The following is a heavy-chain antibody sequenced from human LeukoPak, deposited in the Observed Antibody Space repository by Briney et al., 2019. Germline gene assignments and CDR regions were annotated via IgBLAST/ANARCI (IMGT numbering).Heavy chain of an antibody. CDR3: ATGAGCGY. D-gene: IGHD6-19*01. CDR1: GFTFSSYW. Sequence: GGSLRLSCAASGFTFSSYWMTWVRQAPGKGLEWVANIKQDGSEGNYVDSVKGRFTISRDNAKNSLYLQMNTLRDEDTAVYYCATGAGCGYWGQGTLVTVSS. CDR2: IKQDGSEG. V-gene: IGHV3-7*03. J-gene: IGHJ4*02.